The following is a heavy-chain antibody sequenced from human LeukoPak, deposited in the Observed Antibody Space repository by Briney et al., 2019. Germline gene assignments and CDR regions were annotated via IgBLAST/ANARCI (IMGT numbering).Heavy chain of an antibody. CDR2: INPNSGGT. CDR3: ARESSSGYFDY. CDR1: GYTFTGYY. D-gene: IGHD3-22*01. J-gene: IGHJ4*02. Sequence: RASVKVCCKASGYTFTGYYMHWVRQAPGQGLGWMGWINPNSGGTNYAQKFQGRVTMTRDTSISTAYMELSRLRSDDTAVYYCARESSSGYFDYWGQGTLVTVSS. V-gene: IGHV1-2*02.